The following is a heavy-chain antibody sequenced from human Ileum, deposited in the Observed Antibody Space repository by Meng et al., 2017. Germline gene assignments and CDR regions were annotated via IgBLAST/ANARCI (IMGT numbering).Heavy chain of an antibody. J-gene: IGHJ4*02. CDR2: VDPKTGGT. CDR1: GYTFSDYY. CDR3: ARWGHHGELDY. V-gene: IGHV1-2*02. D-gene: IGHD4-17*01. Sequence: QGQRVHSWAVVTNPGASVKVSCKASGYTFSDYYVQWVRQAPGQGLEWLAWVDPKTGGTNSAQKFQDRGTMTSDTSATTAYMELTRLTSDDTAVYYCARWGHHGELDYWGQGTLVTVSS.